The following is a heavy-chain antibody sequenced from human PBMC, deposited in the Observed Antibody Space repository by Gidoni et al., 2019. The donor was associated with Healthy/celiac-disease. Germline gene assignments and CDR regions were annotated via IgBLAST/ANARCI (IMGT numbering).Heavy chain of an antibody. CDR3: ARGNANWFDP. CDR1: GFTLSSYD. J-gene: IGHJ5*02. D-gene: IGHD2-8*01. Sequence: EVQLVESGGGLVQPGGSLRLSCEASGFTLSSYDMHWVRQATGKGLEWFSAIGTAGDTYEPGSVKGRFTIPRENAKNSLYLQMNSLRAGDPAVYYCARGNANWFDPWGQGTLVTVSS. V-gene: IGHV3-13*01. CDR2: IGTAGDT.